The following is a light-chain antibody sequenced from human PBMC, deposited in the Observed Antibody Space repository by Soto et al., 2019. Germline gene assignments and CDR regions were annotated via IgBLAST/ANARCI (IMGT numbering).Light chain of an antibody. CDR3: QQYGASPIT. CDR1: QTVAFNY. CDR2: GAS. J-gene: IGKJ3*01. V-gene: IGKV3-20*01. Sequence: ETVLTQSPGTLSLSPGEGATLSCRASQTVAFNYLARYQQKPGQPPRLLIEGASNRAAGVPDSFSGSGSGTDFTLTISRLEAEDSAMYYCQQYGASPITFGPGTRVDIQ.